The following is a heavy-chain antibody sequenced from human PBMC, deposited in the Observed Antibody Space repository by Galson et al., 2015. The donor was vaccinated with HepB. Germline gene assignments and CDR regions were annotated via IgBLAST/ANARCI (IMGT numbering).Heavy chain of an antibody. J-gene: IGHJ6*02. Sequence: SVKVSCKASGGTFSSYSLNWVRQAPGQGLEWMGRIIPILGIANYAQKFQGRVTITADTSTSTAYMELSSLRSEDTAVYYCARGDPDKRLRPYYYGMYVWGQGTTVTVSS. CDR1: GGTFSSYS. D-gene: IGHD4-17*01. CDR3: ARGDPDKRLRPYYYGMYV. V-gene: IGHV1-69*04. CDR2: IIPILGIA.